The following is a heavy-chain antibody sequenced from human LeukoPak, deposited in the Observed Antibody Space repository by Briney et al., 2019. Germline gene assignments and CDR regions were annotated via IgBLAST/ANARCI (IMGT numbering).Heavy chain of an antibody. D-gene: IGHD4-17*01. CDR1: GGSISCYY. V-gene: IGHV4-59*12. CDR3: ARDHGDYVGAFDI. Sequence: KSSVTLSLTCTVSGGSISCYYWNWIRQPPGKGLEWIGLIHYSGSTNYNPSLKSRLTMSVDTSKNQFSLKLNSVTAADTAVYYCARDHGDYVGAFDIWGQGTMVTVSS. CDR2: IHYSGST. J-gene: IGHJ3*02.